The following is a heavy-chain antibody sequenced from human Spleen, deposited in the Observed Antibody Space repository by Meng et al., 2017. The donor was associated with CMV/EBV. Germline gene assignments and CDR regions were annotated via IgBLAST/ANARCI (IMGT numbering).Heavy chain of an antibody. CDR2: ISGSGSSA. D-gene: IGHD4-17*01. V-gene: IGHV3-23*01. CDR3: ANEQDYGARDY. J-gene: IGHJ4*02. CDR1: RFTFSSYA. Sequence: GESLKISCAASRFTFSSYAMSWVRQAPGKGLEWVSVISGSGSSAYYADSVKGRFTTSRDNSKDTLYLQMTRLRADDTAVYYCANEQDYGARDYWGQGTLVTVSS.